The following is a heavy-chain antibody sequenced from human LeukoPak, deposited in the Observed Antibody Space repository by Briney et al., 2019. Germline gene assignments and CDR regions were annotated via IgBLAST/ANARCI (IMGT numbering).Heavy chain of an antibody. CDR2: IYSGGTT. CDR3: KSGGAAPGSFDY. CDR1: GFTVSSNY. V-gene: IGHV3-66*02. Sequence: QPGGSLRLSCAASGFTVSSNYMSWVRQAPGKGLEWVSVIYSGGTTYSADSVKGRFTISRDNAKNSLYLQLNSLRVEDTAVYYCKSGGAAPGSFDYWGQGTLVTVSS. J-gene: IGHJ4*02. D-gene: IGHD1-1*01.